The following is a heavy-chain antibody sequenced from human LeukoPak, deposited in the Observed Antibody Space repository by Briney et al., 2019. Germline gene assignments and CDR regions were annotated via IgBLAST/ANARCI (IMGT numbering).Heavy chain of an antibody. CDR2: ISSSSTHI. CDR1: GFTLSSYS. Sequence: GGSLRLSCAASGFTLSSYSMNWVRQAPGKGLEWVSYISSSSTHIYYADSVKGRFTISRDNARNSLYLQMNSLRAEDAAIYYCARSEHSSSSFDYWGQGTLVTVSS. V-gene: IGHV3-21*01. J-gene: IGHJ4*02. CDR3: ARSEHSSSSFDY. D-gene: IGHD6-6*01.